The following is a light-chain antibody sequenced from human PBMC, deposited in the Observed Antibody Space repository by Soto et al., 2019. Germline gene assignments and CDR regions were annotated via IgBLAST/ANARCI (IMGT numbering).Light chain of an antibody. Sequence: QSVLTQSASVSGSPGQSITISCTGTSSDVGGHDYVSWYQQHPGKAPTLMIYHVTNRPSGVSSRFSGSKSGNTAFLIISGLQAEGEADYYCSSYTSSGTLVFGTGTKVTVL. CDR2: HVT. CDR3: SSYTSSGTLV. J-gene: IGLJ1*01. V-gene: IGLV2-14*01. CDR1: SSDVGGHDY.